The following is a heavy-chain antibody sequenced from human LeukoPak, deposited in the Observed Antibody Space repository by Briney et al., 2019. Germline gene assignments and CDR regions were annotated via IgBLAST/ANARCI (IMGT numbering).Heavy chain of an antibody. D-gene: IGHD3-22*01. J-gene: IGHJ4*02. Sequence: PGGSLRLSCAASGFTFSNYWMHWVRHTPGKGLVWVSRINSDGSSTNYADSVKGRFTISRDNAKNTLYLQMNSLRAEDTAVYYCARAAYYYDSSFDYWGQGTLVTVSS. V-gene: IGHV3-74*01. CDR1: GFTFSNYW. CDR3: ARAAYYYDSSFDY. CDR2: INSDGSST.